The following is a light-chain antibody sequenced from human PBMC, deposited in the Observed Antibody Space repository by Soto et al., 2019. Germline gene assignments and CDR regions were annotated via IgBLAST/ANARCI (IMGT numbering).Light chain of an antibody. CDR3: RCYDSSLSAYV. Sequence: QTVLTQPASVSGAPGQTVTISCTGTSCNVGAGYDVHWYQQLPGTAPKVLIYGNSSWPSGVPDRFSGSKSGTSASLAITGRQDEDEADYYYRCYDSSLSAYVFGTGTKLTVL. V-gene: IGLV1-40*01. CDR1: SCNVGAGYD. J-gene: IGLJ1*01. CDR2: GNS.